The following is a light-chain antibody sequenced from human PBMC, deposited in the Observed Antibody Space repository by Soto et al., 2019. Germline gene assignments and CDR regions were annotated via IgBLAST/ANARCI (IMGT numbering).Light chain of an antibody. CDR3: QQYDTFWT. V-gene: IGKV1-33*01. CDR1: QDISNY. J-gene: IGKJ1*01. Sequence: DIQMTQSPSSLSASVGDRVTITFQASQDISNYLNWYQQKPGSAPNLLIYDASTLESGVPSRFSGSGSGTEFTLTISSLQPDDFATYYCQQYDTFWTFGQGTKVDIK. CDR2: DAS.